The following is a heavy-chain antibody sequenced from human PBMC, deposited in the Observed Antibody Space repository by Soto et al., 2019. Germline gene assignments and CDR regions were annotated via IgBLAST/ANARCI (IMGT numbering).Heavy chain of an antibody. V-gene: IGHV4-30-4*08. D-gene: IGHD7-27*01. CDR2: IYEGGRT. CDR1: GGSVSSADWN. Sequence: SETLSLTCTVSGGSVSSADWNWSWIRQSPGKGLEWIGHIYEGGRTYSNPSLMSRATVSLDTSKNLFSLNLRSVTAADTAVYYCTRGPSGDKVDFWGQGLLVTVSS. J-gene: IGHJ4*02. CDR3: TRGPSGDKVDF.